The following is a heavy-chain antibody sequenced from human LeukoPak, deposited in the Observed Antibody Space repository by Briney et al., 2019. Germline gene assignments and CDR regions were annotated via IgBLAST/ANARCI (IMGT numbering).Heavy chain of an antibody. J-gene: IGHJ4*02. CDR1: GYTFTNYY. CDR2: INPSGGSP. D-gene: IGHD2-2*01. Sequence: ASVKVSCKTSGYTFTNYYMHWVRQAPGQGLEWMGIINPSGGSPTYAQKFQGRVTMTGDTSTSTVYMELSSLRSEDTALYYCARGTPLFDYWGQGTLVTVSS. V-gene: IGHV1-46*01. CDR3: ARGTPLFDY.